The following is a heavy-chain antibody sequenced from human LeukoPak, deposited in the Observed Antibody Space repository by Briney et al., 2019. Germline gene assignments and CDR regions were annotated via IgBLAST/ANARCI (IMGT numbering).Heavy chain of an antibody. Sequence: ASVKVSCKASGGTFSSYAISWVRQAPGQGLEWMGRIIPILGIANYAQKFQGRVTITADKSTSTAYMELSSLRSEDTAVYYCARGGRYDYVWGSYHLGDYWGQGTLVTVSS. J-gene: IGHJ4*02. D-gene: IGHD3-16*02. V-gene: IGHV1-69*04. CDR2: IIPILGIA. CDR1: GGTFSSYA. CDR3: ARGGRYDYVWGSYHLGDY.